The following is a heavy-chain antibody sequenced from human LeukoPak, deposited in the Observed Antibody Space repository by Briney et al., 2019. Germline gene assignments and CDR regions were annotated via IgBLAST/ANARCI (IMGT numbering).Heavy chain of an antibody. V-gene: IGHV4-59*01. CDR2: IYYSGST. CDR1: GGSISSYY. Sequence: SEILSLTCTVAGGSISSYYWSWIRQPPGKGLEWIGYIYYSGSTNYNPSLKSRVTISVDTSKNQFSLKLSSVTAADTAVYYCARGGGYWYFDLWGRGTLVTVSS. J-gene: IGHJ2*01. CDR3: ARGGGYWYFDL. D-gene: IGHD3-10*01.